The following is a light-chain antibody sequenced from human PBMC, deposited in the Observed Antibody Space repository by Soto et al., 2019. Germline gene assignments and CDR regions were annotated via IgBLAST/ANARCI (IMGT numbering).Light chain of an antibody. CDR3: CSSAPESTYV. CDR1: SSDVGAYTS. J-gene: IGLJ1*01. CDR2: KGT. V-gene: IGLV2-23*01. Sequence: QSVLAQPASVSWSPGHSITISCTGTSSDVGAYTSVTRYQQHPHTAPQVIIYKGTQRPSGDSNRFSVSTSGNAASLTISALQADEEADYFCCSSAPESTYVFGSGTKVPVL.